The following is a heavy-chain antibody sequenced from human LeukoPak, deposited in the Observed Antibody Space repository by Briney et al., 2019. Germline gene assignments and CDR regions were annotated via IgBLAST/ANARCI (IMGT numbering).Heavy chain of an antibody. V-gene: IGHV1-8*01. CDR1: GYTFTSYD. CDR3: ARGLAVAGVYYYYGMDV. D-gene: IGHD6-19*01. CDR2: INPNSGNT. J-gene: IGHJ6*02. Sequence: ASVKVSCKASGYTFTSYDINWVRQATGQGLEWRGWINPNSGNTGYAQKFQGRVTMTRNTSISTAYMELSSLRSEDTAVYYCARGLAVAGVYYYYGMDVWGQGTTVTVSS.